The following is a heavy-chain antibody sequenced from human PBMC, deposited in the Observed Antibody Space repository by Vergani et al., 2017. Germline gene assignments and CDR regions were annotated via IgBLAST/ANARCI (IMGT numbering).Heavy chain of an antibody. J-gene: IGHJ5*01. CDR2: IWYDGSNK. V-gene: IGHV3-33*01. CDR3: ARWGNEKRLDS. CDR1: GFTFSSHG. D-gene: IGHD1-1*01. Sequence: QVQLVESEGGVVQPGRSLTLSCVASGFTFSSHGMHWVRQAPGKGLEWVAVIWYDGSNKYYGDSVKGRFTISRDKSKNTLYLQMNRLRVEDTAVYYCARWGNEKRLDSWGQGTLVTVSS.